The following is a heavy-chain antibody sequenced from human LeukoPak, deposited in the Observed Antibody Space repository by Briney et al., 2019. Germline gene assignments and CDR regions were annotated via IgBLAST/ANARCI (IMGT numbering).Heavy chain of an antibody. D-gene: IGHD4-17*01. CDR1: GGSINGYF. CDR3: ARGGSPVIDYGDDFDY. Sequence: SETLSLTCTVAGGSINGYFWSWIRQPPGKGLEWIGYIYYSGSTNYNPSLKSRVTISVDTSKNQFSLKLSSVTAADTAVYYCARGGSPVIDYGDDFDYWGQGTLVTVSS. J-gene: IGHJ4*02. V-gene: IGHV4-59*01. CDR2: IYYSGST.